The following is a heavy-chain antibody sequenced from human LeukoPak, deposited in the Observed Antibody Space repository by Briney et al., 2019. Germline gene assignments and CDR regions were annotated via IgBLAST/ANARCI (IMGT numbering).Heavy chain of an antibody. V-gene: IGHV3-30*18. CDR2: ISYDGSNK. CDR1: GFTFSSYG. CDR3: AKLWGVATVKGVDY. Sequence: GGSLRLSCAASGFTFSSYGMHWVRQAPGKGLEWVAVISYDGSNKYYADSVKGRFTISRDNSKNTLYLQMNSLRAEDTAVYYCAKLWGVATVKGVDYWGQGTLVTVSS. D-gene: IGHD5-24*01. J-gene: IGHJ4*02.